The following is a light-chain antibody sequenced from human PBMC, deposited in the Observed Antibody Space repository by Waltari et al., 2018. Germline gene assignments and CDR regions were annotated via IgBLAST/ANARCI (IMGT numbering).Light chain of an antibody. CDR2: GNS. V-gene: IGLV1-40*01. Sequence: QSVLTQPPSVSGAPGQRVTISCTGSSSNLGAGYDVHRYQQLPGTAPKLPIYGNSNRPSGVPDRFAGSKSGTSASLAITGLQAEDEADYYCQSYDSSLSGGVFGGGTKLTVL. CDR3: QSYDSSLSGGV. J-gene: IGLJ2*01. CDR1: SSNLGAGYD.